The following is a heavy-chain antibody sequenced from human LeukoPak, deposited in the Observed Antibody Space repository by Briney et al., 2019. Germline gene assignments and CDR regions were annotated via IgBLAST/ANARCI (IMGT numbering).Heavy chain of an antibody. CDR3: ARDQSYDSSGYYRREYYFDY. V-gene: IGHV4-39*07. J-gene: IGHJ4*02. Sequence: SETLSLTCTVSGGSISSSNYYWGWIRQPPGKGLEWIGEIYHSGSTNYNPSLRSRVTISVDRSKNQFSLNLSSVTAADAAVYYCARDQSYDSSGYYRREYYFDYWGQGTLVTVSS. D-gene: IGHD3-22*01. CDR2: IYHSGST. CDR1: GGSISSSNYY.